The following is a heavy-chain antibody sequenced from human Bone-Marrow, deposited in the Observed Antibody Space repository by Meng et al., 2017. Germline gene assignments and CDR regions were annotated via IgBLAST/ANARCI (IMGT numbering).Heavy chain of an antibody. J-gene: IGHJ4*02. CDR2: ISGSGGST. CDR1: GFSFSSYA. CDR3: AKEHVVVIRYFDY. Sequence: GESLKISCAASGFSFSSYAMSWVRHAPGKGLEWVSLISGSGGSTYYADSVKGRFTISRDNSKNTLYLQMNSLRAEDTAVYYCAKEHVVVIRYFDYWGQGTLVTVSS. D-gene: IGHD3-22*01. V-gene: IGHV3-23*01.